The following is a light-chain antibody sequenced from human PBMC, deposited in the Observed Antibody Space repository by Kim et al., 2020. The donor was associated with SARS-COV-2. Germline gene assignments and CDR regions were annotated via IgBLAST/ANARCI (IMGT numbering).Light chain of an antibody. CDR2: DAS. V-gene: IGKV3-11*01. J-gene: IGKJ2*01. CDR3: QQRSNWPLYT. CDR1: QSVSSY. Sequence: LSPGERATLSCRASQSVSSYLAVYQQKPGQAPRLLIYDASNRATGIPARFSGSGSGTDFTLTISSLEPEDFAVYYCQQRSNWPLYTFGQGTKLEI.